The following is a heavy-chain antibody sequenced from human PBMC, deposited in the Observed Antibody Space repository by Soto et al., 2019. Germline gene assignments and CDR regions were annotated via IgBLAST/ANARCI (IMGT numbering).Heavy chain of an antibody. V-gene: IGHV3-23*01. CDR2: IGESGTPT. D-gene: IGHD2-2*01. CDR3: ARYIPGVRYYGMDV. J-gene: IGHJ6*02. Sequence: GGSLRLSCAAAGFPFRSYGMKWVRPAPGKGLEWVSLIGESGTPTYYADSVKGRFTISRDNSGNTLFLEMYSLRAEDTAVYYCARYIPGVRYYGMDVWGQGTTVTVSS. CDR1: GFPFRSYG.